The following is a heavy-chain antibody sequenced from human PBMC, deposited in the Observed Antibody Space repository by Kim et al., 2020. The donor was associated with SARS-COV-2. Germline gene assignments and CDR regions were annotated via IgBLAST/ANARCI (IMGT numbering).Heavy chain of an antibody. V-gene: IGHV3-9*01. CDR2: FSWISGTM. J-gene: IGHJ3*02. Sequence: GGSLRLSCAASGVNLDDYVIHWVRQAPGKGLEWVSGFSWISGTMHYADSVKGRFTMSRDNAKNSLYLQMNSLRVEDTAFYYCASQRITMTVVYAFHIWGQGTTVTVSS. CDR1: GVNLDDYV. CDR3: ASQRITMTVVYAFHI. D-gene: IGHD3-22*01.